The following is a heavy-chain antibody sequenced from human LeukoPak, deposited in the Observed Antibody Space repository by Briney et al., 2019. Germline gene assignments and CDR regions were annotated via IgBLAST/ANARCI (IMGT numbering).Heavy chain of an antibody. CDR2: IIPIFGTA. D-gene: IGHD3-10*01. Sequence: ASVKVSCKASGGTFSSYGISWVRQAPGQGLEWMGGIIPIFGTANYAQKFQGRVTITADKSTSTAYMELSSLRSEDTAVYYCARITFPELWFGELSTNYGMDVWGKGTTVTVSS. J-gene: IGHJ6*04. CDR1: GGTFSSYG. CDR3: ARITFPELWFGELSTNYGMDV. V-gene: IGHV1-69*06.